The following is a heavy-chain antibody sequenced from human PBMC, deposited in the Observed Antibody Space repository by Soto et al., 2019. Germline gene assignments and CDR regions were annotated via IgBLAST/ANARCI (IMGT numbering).Heavy chain of an antibody. Sequence: QVQLVESGGGVVQPGRSLRLSFIASGISFSRSGMHWVRQAPGEGLEWVAVISFDGSRTFYPDSVKGRVTISRDDSKTTVYLQMNTLRTDDPAVYYCAKDKGVRYFDYWGQGTLVTVSS. CDR3: AKDKGVRYFDY. CDR1: GISFSRSG. CDR2: ISFDGSRT. D-gene: IGHD3-16*01. V-gene: IGHV3-30*18. J-gene: IGHJ4*02.